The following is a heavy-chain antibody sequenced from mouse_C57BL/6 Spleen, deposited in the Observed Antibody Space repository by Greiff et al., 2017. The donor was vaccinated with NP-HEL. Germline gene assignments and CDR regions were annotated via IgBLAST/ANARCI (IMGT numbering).Heavy chain of an antibody. D-gene: IGHD2-2*01. CDR1: GYAFTNYL. Sequence: QVQLQQSGAELVRPGTSVKVSCKASGYAFTNYLIEWVKQRPGQGLEWIGVINPGSGGTNYNEKFKGKATLTADKSSSTAYMQLSSLTSEDSAVYFCARMGYEDAMDYWGQGTSVTVSS. CDR2: INPGSGGT. V-gene: IGHV1-54*01. J-gene: IGHJ4*01. CDR3: ARMGYEDAMDY.